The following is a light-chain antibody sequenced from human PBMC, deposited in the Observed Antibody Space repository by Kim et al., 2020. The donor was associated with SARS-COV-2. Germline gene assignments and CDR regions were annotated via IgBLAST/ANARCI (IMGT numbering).Light chain of an antibody. CDR1: QSIINS. CDR2: DTS. J-gene: IGKJ2*01. Sequence: EIVLTQSPDTLALSPGERAILSCRASQSIINSLAWYQQKPGQPLKLLIYDTSKRAAGIPDRLSGSRSGTDFALTISSLVPEDFAVYHCQQRVNWPTFGQGTKLEI. CDR3: QQRVNWPT. V-gene: IGKV3-11*01.